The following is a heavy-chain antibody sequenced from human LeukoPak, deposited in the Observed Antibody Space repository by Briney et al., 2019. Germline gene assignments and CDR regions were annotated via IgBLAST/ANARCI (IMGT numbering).Heavy chain of an antibody. CDR3: AKGLYSSSSYFDY. CDR2: ITNDGSST. J-gene: IGHJ4*02. CDR1: GLTFSSHW. V-gene: IGHV3-74*01. D-gene: IGHD6-6*01. Sequence: PGGSLRLSCAASGLTFSSHWMHWVRQAPGKGLVWVSRITNDGSSTTYADSVKGRFTISRDNSKNTLYLQMNSLRAEDTAVYYCAKGLYSSSSYFDYWGQGTLVTVSS.